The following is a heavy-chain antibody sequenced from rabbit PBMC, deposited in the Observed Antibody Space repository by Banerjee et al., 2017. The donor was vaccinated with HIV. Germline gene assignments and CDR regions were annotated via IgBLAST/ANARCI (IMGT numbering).Heavy chain of an antibody. CDR2: INAITGRA. Sequence: QEQLVESGGGLVQPEGSLTLTCKASGLSFSDKAVMCWVRQAPGKGLEWIACINAITGRAVYASWAKGRFTFSKSSSSTVTLQMTSLTAADTASYFCSRARDTYDDIGDYSRLDLWGQGTLFTVS. D-gene: IGHD2-1*01. CDR1: GLSFSDKAV. V-gene: IGHV1S45*01. CDR3: SRARDTYDDIGDYSRLDL. J-gene: IGHJ3*01.